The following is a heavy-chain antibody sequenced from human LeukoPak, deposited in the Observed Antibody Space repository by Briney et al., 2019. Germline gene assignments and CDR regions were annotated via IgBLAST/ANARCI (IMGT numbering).Heavy chain of an antibody. Sequence: GGSLRHSCAASGFTFSSYRMHWVCQAPGKGLEWGSSIYTSSSYIYDADSVKGRFTISKDNTKNSLFLQMNSLKAEDTAVYYCARVECGGDCYSSFDYWGRGTLVTVSS. V-gene: IGHV3-21*01. CDR2: IYTSSSYI. D-gene: IGHD2-21*02. CDR3: ARVECGGDCYSSFDY. J-gene: IGHJ4*02. CDR1: GFTFSSYR.